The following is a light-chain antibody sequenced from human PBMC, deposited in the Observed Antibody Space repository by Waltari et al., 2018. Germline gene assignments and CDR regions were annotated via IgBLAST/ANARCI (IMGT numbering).Light chain of an antibody. CDR1: SPNIGAGYD. CDR3: QSYDSSLSGSRV. V-gene: IGLV1-40*01. CDR2: GNS. J-gene: IGLJ1*01. Sequence: QSVLTQPPSVSGAPGQGVTISCTGSSPNIGAGYDDHWYQQLPGTAPKLLIYGNSNRPSGVPDRFSGSKSGTSASLAITGLQAEDEADYYCQSYDSSLSGSRVFGTGTKVTVL.